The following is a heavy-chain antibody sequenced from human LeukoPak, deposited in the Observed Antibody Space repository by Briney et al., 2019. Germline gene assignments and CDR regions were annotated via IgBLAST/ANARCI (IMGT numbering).Heavy chain of an antibody. CDR3: ARVNGDYDAFDI. CDR1: GFTFSSYA. CDR2: ISYDGSNK. V-gene: IGHV3-30*04. D-gene: IGHD4-17*01. Sequence: GRSLRLSCAASGFTFSSYAMHWVRQAPGKGLEWVAVISYDGSNKYYADSVKGRFTISRDNSKNTLYLQMNSLRAEDTAVYYCARVNGDYDAFDIWGQGTMVTVSS. J-gene: IGHJ3*02.